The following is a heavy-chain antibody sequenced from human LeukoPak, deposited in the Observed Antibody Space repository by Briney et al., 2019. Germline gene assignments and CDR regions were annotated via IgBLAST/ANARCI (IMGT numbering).Heavy chain of an antibody. CDR3: ARDIYSSSWYIDY. J-gene: IGHJ4*02. CDR1: GFTFSTYG. Sequence: GGSLRLSCVVSGFTFSTYGMHWVRRAPGKGLVWVSRINGDGSTTNYADSVKGRFTISRDNAKNTLYLQLNSLRAEDTAVYYCARDIYSSSWYIDYWGQGTLVTVSS. V-gene: IGHV3-74*01. CDR2: INGDGSTT. D-gene: IGHD6-13*01.